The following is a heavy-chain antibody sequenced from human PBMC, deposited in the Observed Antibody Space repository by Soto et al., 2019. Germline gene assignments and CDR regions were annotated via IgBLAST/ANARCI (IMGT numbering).Heavy chain of an antibody. CDR2: ISGSGGNT. V-gene: IGHV3-23*01. D-gene: IGHD2-2*01. Sequence: GGSLRLSCAASGFTFSNYPMNWVRQDPGKGLEWVSSISGSGGNTFYADSVKGRFTISRDNSKNTLYLQVNSLRAEDTALYYCAKSTLYCSGTTCITFDYWGQGTRVTVSS. CDR1: GFTFSNYP. CDR3: AKSTLYCSGTTCITFDY. J-gene: IGHJ4*02.